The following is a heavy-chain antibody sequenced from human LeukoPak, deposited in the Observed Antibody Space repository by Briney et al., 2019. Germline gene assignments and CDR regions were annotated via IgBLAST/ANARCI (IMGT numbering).Heavy chain of an antibody. CDR2: ISSSSSYI. Sequence: QSGGSLRLSCAASGFTFSSYSMNWVRQAPGKGLEWVSSISSSSSYIYYADSVKGRFTISRDNAKNSLYLQMNSLRAEDTAVYYCASHQYYDILTGYLGPADWGQGTLVTVSS. D-gene: IGHD3-9*01. CDR1: GFTFSSYS. CDR3: ASHQYYDILTGYLGPAD. V-gene: IGHV3-21*01. J-gene: IGHJ4*02.